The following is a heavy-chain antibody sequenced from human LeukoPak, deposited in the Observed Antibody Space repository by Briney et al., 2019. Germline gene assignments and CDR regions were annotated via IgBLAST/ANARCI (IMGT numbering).Heavy chain of an antibody. CDR2: IGCEGVHK. Sequence: GGSLRLSCAASGFTFNNFGMHWVRQAPGKGLEWVSFIGCEGVHKYYADSVKGRFTISKDNSKATLYLQMNSLRPEDTAVYYCAKDLHGGYSSDHWGQGTLVTVFS. D-gene: IGHD4-23*01. J-gene: IGHJ4*02. V-gene: IGHV3-30*02. CDR3: AKDLHGGYSSDH. CDR1: GFTFNNFG.